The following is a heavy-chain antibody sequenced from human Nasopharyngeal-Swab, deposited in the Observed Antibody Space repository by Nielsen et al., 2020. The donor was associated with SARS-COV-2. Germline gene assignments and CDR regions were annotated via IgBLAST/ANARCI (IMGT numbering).Heavy chain of an antibody. D-gene: IGHD6-25*01. J-gene: IGHJ4*02. CDR3: AKDLRPDY. CDR2: ISYDGSNK. Sequence: GESLKISCSASGFIFKNYAMNWVRQAPGKGLEWVAVISYDGSNKYYADSVKGRFTISRDNSKNTLYLQMNSLRAEDTAVYYCAKDLRPDYWGQGTLVTVSS. CDR1: GFIFKNYA. V-gene: IGHV3-30*04.